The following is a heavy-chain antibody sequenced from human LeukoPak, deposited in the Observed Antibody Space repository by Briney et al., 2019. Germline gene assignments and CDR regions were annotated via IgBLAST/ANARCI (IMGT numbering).Heavy chain of an antibody. J-gene: IGHJ6*03. CDR3: ARGNKPRSMVVPNKWYYYYMDV. V-gene: IGHV4-59*01. Sequence: TPSETLSLTCTVSGGSISSYYWSWIRQSPGKGLEWIGYIYYSGSTTYNPSLNSRLTISLDTSKNKFSLTLTSVTTADTAVYYCARGNKPRSMVVPNKWYYYYMDVWGKGTTVTVSS. D-gene: IGHD3-10*01. CDR1: GGSISSYY. CDR2: IYYSGST.